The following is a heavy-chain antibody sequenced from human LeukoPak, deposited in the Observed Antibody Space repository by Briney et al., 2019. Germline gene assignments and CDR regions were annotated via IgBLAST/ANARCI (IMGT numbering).Heavy chain of an antibody. CDR3: ARARITMNYGMDV. CDR2: IYYSGST. D-gene: IGHD3-22*01. V-gene: IGHV4-59*12. J-gene: IGHJ6*02. CDR1: GGSISSYY. Sequence: SETLSLTCTVSGGSISSYYWSWLRQPPGKGLEWFGYIYYSGSTNYNPSLKSRVTISVDTSKSQFSLKLSSVTAADTAVYYCARARITMNYGMDVWGQGTTVTVSS.